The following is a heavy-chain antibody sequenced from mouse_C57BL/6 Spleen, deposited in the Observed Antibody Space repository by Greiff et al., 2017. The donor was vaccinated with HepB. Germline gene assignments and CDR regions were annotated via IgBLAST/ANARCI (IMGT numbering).Heavy chain of an antibody. CDR3: ARRYSNYASYAMDY. D-gene: IGHD2-5*01. J-gene: IGHJ4*01. CDR2: IDPSDSYT. CDR1: GYTFTSYW. Sequence: QVQLQQPGAELVMPGASVKLSCKASGYTFTSYWMHWVKQRPGQGLEWIGEIDPSDSYTNYNQKFKGKSTLTVDKSSSTAYMQLSSLTSEDSAVYYGARRYSNYASYAMDYWGQGTSVTVSS. V-gene: IGHV1-69*01.